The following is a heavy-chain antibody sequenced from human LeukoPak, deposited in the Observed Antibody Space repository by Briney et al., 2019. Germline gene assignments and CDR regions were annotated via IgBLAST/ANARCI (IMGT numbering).Heavy chain of an antibody. CDR2: ISSSGSTI. J-gene: IGHJ1*01. CDR3: ARAFSAEYFQH. Sequence: GRSLRLSCAASGFTFSSYEMNWVRQAPGKGLEWVSYISSSGSTIYYADSVKGRFTISRDNAKNSLYLQMNSLRAEDTAVYYCARAFSAEYFQHWGQGTLVTVSS. CDR1: GFTFSSYE. V-gene: IGHV3-48*03. D-gene: IGHD3-3*01.